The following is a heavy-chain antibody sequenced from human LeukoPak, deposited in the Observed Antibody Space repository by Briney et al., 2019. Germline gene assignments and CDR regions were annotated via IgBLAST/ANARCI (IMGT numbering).Heavy chain of an antibody. CDR2: ISAYNGNT. CDR3: ARDARFSYYYGSGSYYPCGY. V-gene: IGHV1-18*01. CDR1: GYTFTSYG. J-gene: IGHJ4*02. D-gene: IGHD3-10*01. Sequence: EASVKVSCKASGYTFTSYGISWVRQAPGQGLEWMGWISAYNGNTNYAQKLQGRVTMTTDTSTSTAYMELRSLRSDDTAVYYCARDARFSYYYGSGSYYPCGYWGQGTLVTVSS.